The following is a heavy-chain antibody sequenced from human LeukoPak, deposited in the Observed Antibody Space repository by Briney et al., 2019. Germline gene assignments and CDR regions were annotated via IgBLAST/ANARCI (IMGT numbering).Heavy chain of an antibody. D-gene: IGHD2-15*01. Sequence: PGGSLRLSCAASGFTFSSYGMHWVRQAPGKGLEWVAVISYDGSNKYYADSVKGRFTISRDNSKNTLYLQMNSLRVEDTAVYYCAKDAVVVVAASLDYWGQGTLVTVSS. V-gene: IGHV3-30*18. CDR3: AKDAVVVVAASLDY. CDR1: GFTFSSYG. CDR2: ISYDGSNK. J-gene: IGHJ4*02.